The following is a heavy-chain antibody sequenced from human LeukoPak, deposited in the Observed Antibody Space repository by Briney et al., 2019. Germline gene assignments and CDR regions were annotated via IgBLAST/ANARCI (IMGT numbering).Heavy chain of an antibody. Sequence: GSLRLSCAASGFTFSSYAMNWVRQAPGKGLEWVSAINGRGDNTYYADSVKGRFTISRDNSKSTLILQMNSLRAEDTAIYYCAKDRVSPGFNLFDPWGQGTLVTVSS. J-gene: IGHJ5*02. CDR2: INGRGDNT. CDR1: GFTFSSYA. D-gene: IGHD2/OR15-2a*01. CDR3: AKDRVSPGFNLFDP. V-gene: IGHV3-23*01.